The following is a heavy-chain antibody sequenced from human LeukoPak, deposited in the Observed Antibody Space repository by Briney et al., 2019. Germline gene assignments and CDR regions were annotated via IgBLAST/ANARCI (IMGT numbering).Heavy chain of an antibody. D-gene: IGHD2-21*01. V-gene: IGHV1-69*11. J-gene: IGHJ4*02. Sequence: ASVKVSCKASGGVFTTYAVSWVRQSPGQGLEWMGSIIPFLGTTNYAQKFQGRVTITADEPTRTAYMELTYVRSDDTAVYYCTIIPNVILFTHYFEYWGQGTLVTVSS. CDR3: TIIPNVILFTHYFEY. CDR2: IIPFLGTT. CDR1: GGVFTTYA.